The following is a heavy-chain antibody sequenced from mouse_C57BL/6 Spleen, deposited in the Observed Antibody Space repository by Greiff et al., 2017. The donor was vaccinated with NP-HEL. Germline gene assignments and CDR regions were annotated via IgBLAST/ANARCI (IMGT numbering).Heavy chain of an antibody. J-gene: IGHJ2*01. V-gene: IGHV1-76*01. CDR3: AREDYFDY. CDR2: IYPGSGNT. Sequence: VMLVESGAELVRPGASVKLSCKASGYTFTDYYINWVKQRPGQGLEWIARIYPGSGNTYYNEKFKGKATLTAEKSSSTAYMQLSSLTSEDSAVYFCAREDYFDYWGQGTTLTVSS. CDR1: GYTFTDYY.